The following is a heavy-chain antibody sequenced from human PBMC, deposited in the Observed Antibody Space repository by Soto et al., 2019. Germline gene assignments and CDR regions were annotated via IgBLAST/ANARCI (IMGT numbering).Heavy chain of an antibody. CDR3: AGLRYDYGDYLWFDP. D-gene: IGHD4-17*01. CDR2: IDPSDSYT. V-gene: IGHV5-10-1*03. J-gene: IGHJ5*02. Sequence: EVQLVQSGAEVKKPGESLRISCKGSGYSFTSYWISWVRQMPGKGLEWMGRIDPSDSYTKYSPSFQGHVTMSANKSISTAYLQWSSLKASDTAMYYCAGLRYDYGDYLWFDPLGQGTLVTVSS. CDR1: GYSFTSYW.